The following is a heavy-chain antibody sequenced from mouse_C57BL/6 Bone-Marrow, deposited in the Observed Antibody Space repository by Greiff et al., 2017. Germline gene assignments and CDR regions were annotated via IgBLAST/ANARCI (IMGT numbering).Heavy chain of an antibody. J-gene: IGHJ2*01. Sequence: LVESGPELVKPGASVKISCKASGYAFSSSWMNWVKQRPGKGLEWIGRIYPGDGDTNYNGKFKGKATLTADKSSSTAYMQLSSLTSEDSAVYFCARALITTVVGQDYWGQGTTLTVSS. V-gene: IGHV1-82*01. D-gene: IGHD1-1*01. CDR1: GYAFSSSW. CDR3: ARALITTVVGQDY. CDR2: IYPGDGDT.